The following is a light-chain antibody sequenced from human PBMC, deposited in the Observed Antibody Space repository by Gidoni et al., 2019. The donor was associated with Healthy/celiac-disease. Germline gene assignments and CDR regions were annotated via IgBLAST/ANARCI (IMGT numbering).Light chain of an antibody. CDR1: SGSVSTSYY. Sequence: QTVVNQEPSFSVSPGGTVTLTCGLSSGSVSTSYYPSWSQQTPGQAPRTLIYSTNPRSSGVPDRFSGSILGNKAALTITGAQADDESDYYCVLYMGSGIWVFGGGTKLTVL. J-gene: IGLJ3*02. CDR2: STN. CDR3: VLYMGSGIWV. V-gene: IGLV8-61*01.